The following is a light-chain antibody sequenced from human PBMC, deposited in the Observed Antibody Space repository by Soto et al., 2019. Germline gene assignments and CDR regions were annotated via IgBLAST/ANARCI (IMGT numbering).Light chain of an antibody. CDR2: DAS. CDR3: QQYNNSPLPT. V-gene: IGKV3-15*01. J-gene: IGKJ5*01. Sequence: VMTQSPASLSIYQGDRATLSCRASQSVSSDLAWYQQKPGQVPRLLIYDASTRATGIPARFSGSGSGTEFTLTISSLQSEDFAVNYCQQYNNSPLPTCAQGTRLAIK. CDR1: QSVSSD.